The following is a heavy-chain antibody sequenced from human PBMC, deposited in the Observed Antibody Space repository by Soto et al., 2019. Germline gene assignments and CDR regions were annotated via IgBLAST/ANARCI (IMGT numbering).Heavy chain of an antibody. CDR1: GYSFTSYW. Sequence: GESLKISCKGSGYSFTSYWIGWVRQMPGKGLEWMGIIYPGDSDTRYSPSFQGQVTISADKSISTAYLQWSSLKASDTAMYYCARLTARPVYYYYCMDVCGQWTTVTVSS. D-gene: IGHD6-6*01. CDR2: IYPGDSDT. V-gene: IGHV5-51*01. CDR3: ARLTARPVYYYYCMDV. J-gene: IGHJ6*02.